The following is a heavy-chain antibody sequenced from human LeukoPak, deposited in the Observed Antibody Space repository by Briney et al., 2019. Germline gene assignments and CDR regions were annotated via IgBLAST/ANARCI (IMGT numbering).Heavy chain of an antibody. V-gene: IGHV4-34*01. CDR3: ARRRLGYYFDY. D-gene: IGHD5-24*01. J-gene: IGHJ4*02. CDR1: GGSFSGYY. CDR2: INPRGST. Sequence: PSETLSLTCGVYGGSFSGYYWSWIRQPPGKGREWIGEINPRGSTNYNPSLKSRVTLSADTSKNQFSLTLNSVTAADTAVYYCARRRLGYYFDYWGQGTLVTVSS.